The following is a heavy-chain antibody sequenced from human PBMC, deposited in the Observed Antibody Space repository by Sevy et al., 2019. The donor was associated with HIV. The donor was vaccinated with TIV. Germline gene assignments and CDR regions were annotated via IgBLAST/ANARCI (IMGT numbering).Heavy chain of an antibody. CDR2: ISYDGSNK. J-gene: IGHJ6*02. CDR3: ASIVLMVYEYYGMDV. D-gene: IGHD2-8*01. V-gene: IGHV3-30*04. CDR1: GFTFSSYA. Sequence: GGSLRLSCAASGFTFSSYAMHWVRQAPGKGLEWVAVISYDGSNKYYADSVKGRFTISRDNSKNTLYLQMNSLRAEDTAVYYCASIVLMVYEYYGMDVWGQGTTFTVSS.